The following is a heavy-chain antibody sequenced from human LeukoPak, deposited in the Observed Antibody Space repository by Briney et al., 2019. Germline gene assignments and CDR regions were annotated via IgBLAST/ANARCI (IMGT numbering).Heavy chain of an antibody. D-gene: IGHD2-8*01. Sequence: ASVNVSCKASGYTFTSYGISWVRQAPGQGREWMGWISAYNGNTNYAQKLQGRVTMTTDTSTSTAYMELRSLRADDTAVYYCARLMVYAKTIDYWGQGTLVTVSS. V-gene: IGHV1-18*01. J-gene: IGHJ4*02. CDR1: GYTFTSYG. CDR2: ISAYNGNT. CDR3: ARLMVYAKTIDY.